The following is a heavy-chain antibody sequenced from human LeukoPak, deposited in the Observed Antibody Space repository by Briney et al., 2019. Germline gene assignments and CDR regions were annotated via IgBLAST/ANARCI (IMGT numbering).Heavy chain of an antibody. D-gene: IGHD6-19*01. V-gene: IGHV4-59*01. CDR3: ARDSTPYSSGWYRDAFDI. CDR1: GGSISSYY. CDR2: IYYSGST. Sequence: SEALSLTCTVSGGSISSYYWSWIRQPPAKGLEWIGYIYYSGSTNYNPSLKSRVTISVDTSKNQFSLKLSSVTAADTALYYCARDSTPYSSGWYRDAFDIWGQGTMVTVSS. J-gene: IGHJ3*02.